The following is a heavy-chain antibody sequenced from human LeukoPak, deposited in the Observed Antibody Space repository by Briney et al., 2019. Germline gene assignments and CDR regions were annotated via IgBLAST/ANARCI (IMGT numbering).Heavy chain of an antibody. V-gene: IGHV1-8*01. D-gene: IGHD6-6*01. CDR1: GYTFTSYD. J-gene: IGHJ6*03. Sequence: GASVKVSCKASGYTFTSYDINWVRQATRQGLEWMGWMNPNSGNTGYAQKFQGRVTMTRNTSISTAYMELSSLRSGDTAVYYCARGRLAARPLRYYYYMDVWGKGTAVTVSS. CDR2: MNPNSGNT. CDR3: ARGRLAARPLRYYYYMDV.